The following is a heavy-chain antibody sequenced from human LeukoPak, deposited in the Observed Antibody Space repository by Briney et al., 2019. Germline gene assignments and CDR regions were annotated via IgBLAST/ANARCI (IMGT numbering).Heavy chain of an antibody. CDR3: AKDDGLIMFSS. CDR1: GFTFDDYG. D-gene: IGHD3-16*01. J-gene: IGHJ5*02. CDR2: ITGSGGST. V-gene: IGHV3-23*01. Sequence: GGSLRLSCAASGFTFDDYGMSWVRQAPGKGLEWVSGITGSGGSTYYAGSVKGRFTISRDNSKNTLYLQVNSLRAEDTAVYYCAKDDGLIMFSSWGQGTLVTVSS.